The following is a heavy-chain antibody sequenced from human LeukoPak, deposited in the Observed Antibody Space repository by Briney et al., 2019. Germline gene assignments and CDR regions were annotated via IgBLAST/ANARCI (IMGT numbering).Heavy chain of an antibody. CDR3: AREKKQWLGFRYFDL. J-gene: IGHJ2*01. Sequence: HPGGSLRLSCAASGFPFSSYAMSWVRQAPGKGLEWVSAISGGDGSTYYADSVKGRFTISRDNSKNTLYLQMNSLRAEDTAVYYCAREKKQWLGFRYFDLWGRGTLVTVSS. CDR1: GFPFSSYA. V-gene: IGHV3-23*01. D-gene: IGHD6-19*01. CDR2: ISGGDGST.